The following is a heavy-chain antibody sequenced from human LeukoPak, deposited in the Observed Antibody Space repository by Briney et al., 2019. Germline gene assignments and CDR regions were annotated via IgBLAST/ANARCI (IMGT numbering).Heavy chain of an antibody. V-gene: IGHV3-74*01. CDR3: ARPEGPVETN. D-gene: IGHD4-11*01. CDR2: ISIDGSTT. Sequence: GGSLRLSCVGSGFTFSSYWMHWVRQGPGKGLEWVSRISIDGSTTTYADSVKGRFTISRDNAKNSVYLQMNSLRAEDTAVYYCARPEGPVETNWGQGTLVTVSS. CDR1: GFTFSSYW. J-gene: IGHJ4*02.